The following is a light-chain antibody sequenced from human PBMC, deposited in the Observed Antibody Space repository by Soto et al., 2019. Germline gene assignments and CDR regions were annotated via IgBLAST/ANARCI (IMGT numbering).Light chain of an antibody. V-gene: IGLV2-14*01. Sequence: QSALTQPASVSGSPGQSITISCTGTSSDVGSYNYVSWYQQHPGKAPKLMIYEVSNRPSGVSNRFSGSKSGNTASLTISGLQAEDEAHYYCSSYTISSTWVFGGGTKVTVL. CDR1: SSDVGSYNY. CDR2: EVS. J-gene: IGLJ3*02. CDR3: SSYTISSTWV.